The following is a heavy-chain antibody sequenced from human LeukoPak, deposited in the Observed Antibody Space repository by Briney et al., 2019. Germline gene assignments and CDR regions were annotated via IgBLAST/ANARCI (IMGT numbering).Heavy chain of an antibody. CDR3: ARFRFSGYDEYYYYYHGMDV. CDR2: ISSSGSTI. CDR1: GFTFSDYY. J-gene: IGHJ6*02. Sequence: PGGSLRLSCAASGFTFSDYYMSWIRPAPGKGLAWVSYISSSGSTIYYADSVKGRFTIYRDNAKNSLYLQKNSLGAEDTDVYYRARFRFSGYDEYYYYYHGMDVWGQGTTVTLPS. V-gene: IGHV3-11*01. D-gene: IGHD5-12*01.